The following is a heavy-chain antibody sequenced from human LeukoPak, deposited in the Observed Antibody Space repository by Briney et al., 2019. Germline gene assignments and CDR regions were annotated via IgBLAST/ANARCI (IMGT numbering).Heavy chain of an antibody. V-gene: IGHV3-66*02. CDR1: GFTVSGND. CDR3: ACDTSYGSYYYYYMDV. J-gene: IGHJ6*03. CDR2: IYSGGST. Sequence: GGSLRLSCAASGFTVSGNDLRWVRQAPGKGPEWVSVIYSGGSTYYADSVKGRFTISRDNSKNTLYLQMNSLRPEDTAVYYCACDTSYGSYYYYYMDVWGKGTTVTVSS. D-gene: IGHD5-18*01.